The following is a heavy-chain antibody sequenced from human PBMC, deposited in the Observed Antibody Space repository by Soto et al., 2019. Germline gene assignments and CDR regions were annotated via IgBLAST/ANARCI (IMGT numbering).Heavy chain of an antibody. CDR1: GYTFTIYC. D-gene: IGHD4-17*01. J-gene: IGHJ4*02. CDR2: ISAYNGNT. Sequence: ASVKVSCKASGYTFTIYCISWVRQAPGQGLEWMGWISAYNGNTNYAQKLQGRVTMTTDTSTSTAYMELRSLRSDDTAVYFCAREQYEFGDLYYVDYWGQGTLVTVSS. CDR3: AREQYEFGDLYYVDY. V-gene: IGHV1-18*01.